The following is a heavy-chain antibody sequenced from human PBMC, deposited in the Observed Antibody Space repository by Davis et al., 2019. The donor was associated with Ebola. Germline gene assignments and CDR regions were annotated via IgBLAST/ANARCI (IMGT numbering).Heavy chain of an antibody. Sequence: GESPKIPCAASGFTFSSYGMHRVRQAPGKGLEWVAVISYDGSNKYYADSVKGRFTISRDNSKNTLYLQMNSLRGEDTAVYYCAKGVVPAAALYYYGMDVWGQGTTVTVSS. D-gene: IGHD2-2*01. V-gene: IGHV3-30*18. CDR1: GFTFSSYG. CDR3: AKGVVPAAALYYYGMDV. J-gene: IGHJ6*02. CDR2: ISYDGSNK.